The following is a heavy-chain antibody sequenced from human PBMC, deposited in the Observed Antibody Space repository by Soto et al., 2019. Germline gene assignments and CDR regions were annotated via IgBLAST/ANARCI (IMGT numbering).Heavy chain of an antibody. CDR3: ARDGRTDPRGGMDV. CDR1: GGTFSSYA. Sequence: QVQLVQSGAEVKKPGSSVKVSCKASGGTFSSYAISWVRQAPGQGLEWMGGIIPIFGTANYAQKFQGRVTITADESTSKAYMELSSLRSEDTAVYYCARDGRTDPRGGMDVWGQGTTVTVSS. V-gene: IGHV1-69*01. CDR2: IIPIFGTA. J-gene: IGHJ6*02.